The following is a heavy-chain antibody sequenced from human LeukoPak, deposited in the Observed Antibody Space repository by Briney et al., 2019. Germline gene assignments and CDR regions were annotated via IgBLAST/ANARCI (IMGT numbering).Heavy chain of an antibody. CDR1: GGTFSSHA. CDR3: ASVPAANINWFDP. D-gene: IGHD2-2*01. Sequence: SVKVSCKASGGTFSSHAISWVRQAPGQGLEWMGGIIPIFGTANYAQKFQGRVTITADESTSTAYMELSSLRSEDTAVYYCASVPAANINWFDPWGQGTLVTVSS. J-gene: IGHJ5*02. CDR2: IIPIFGTA. V-gene: IGHV1-69*13.